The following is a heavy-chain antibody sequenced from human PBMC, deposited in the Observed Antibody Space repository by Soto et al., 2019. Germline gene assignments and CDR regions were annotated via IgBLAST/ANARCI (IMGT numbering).Heavy chain of an antibody. V-gene: IGHV3-23*01. J-gene: IGHJ4*02. CDR2: ISGSGGST. D-gene: IGHD6-13*01. CDR1: GFTFSSYA. CDR3: AKRRPYSSSWYEDY. Sequence: QPGGSLRLSCAASGFTFSSYAMSWVRQAPGKGLEWVSAISGSGGSTYYADSVRGRFTISRDNSKNTLYLQMNSLRAEDTAVYYCAKRRPYSSSWYEDYWGQGTLVTVSS.